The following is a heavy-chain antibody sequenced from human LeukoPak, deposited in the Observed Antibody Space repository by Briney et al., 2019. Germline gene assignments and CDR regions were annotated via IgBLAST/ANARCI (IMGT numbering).Heavy chain of an antibody. D-gene: IGHD1-14*01. J-gene: IGHJ4*02. V-gene: IGHV4-30-4*08. CDR2: IYYSGTA. Sequence: SETLSLTCTVSGDSINNSGFYWSWIRQHPGKGLEWLGYIYYSGTAYYNPSLKSRVTISVDTSKNQFSLKLSSVTAADTAVYYCARGTVTGSGNDYWGQGTLVTVSS. CDR1: GDSINNSGFY. CDR3: ARGTVTGSGNDY.